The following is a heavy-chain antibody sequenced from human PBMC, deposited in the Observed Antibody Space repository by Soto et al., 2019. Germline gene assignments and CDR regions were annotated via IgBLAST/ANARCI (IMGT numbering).Heavy chain of an antibody. CDR2: ISSDGINE. D-gene: IGHD1-26*01. Sequence: GGSLRLSCAASGFTFGSYAFHWVRQAPGKGLEWVAFISSDGINEYYTDSVKGRFTISRDGSKNTLYVQMNSLRPDDTAVYYCAKSAASGNSYHSYYFGMDVWGPGTTVTVSS. CDR3: AKSAASGNSYHSYYFGMDV. V-gene: IGHV3-30-3*02. CDR1: GFTFGSYA. J-gene: IGHJ6*02.